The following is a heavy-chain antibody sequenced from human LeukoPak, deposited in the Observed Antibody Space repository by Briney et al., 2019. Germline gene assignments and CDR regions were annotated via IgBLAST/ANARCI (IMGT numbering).Heavy chain of an antibody. J-gene: IGHJ5*02. CDR3: AKGNSGIAVAAHNWFDP. Sequence: GRSLRLSCAASGFTFDDYAMHWVRQAPGKGLEWVSGISWNSGSIGYADSVKGRFTISRDNAKNSLYLQMNSLRAEDTALYYCAKGNSGIAVAAHNWFDPWGQGTLVTVSS. D-gene: IGHD6-19*01. V-gene: IGHV3-9*01. CDR1: GFTFDDYA. CDR2: ISWNSGSI.